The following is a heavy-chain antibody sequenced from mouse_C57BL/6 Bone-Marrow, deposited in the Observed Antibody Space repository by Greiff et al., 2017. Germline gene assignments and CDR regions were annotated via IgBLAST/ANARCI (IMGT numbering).Heavy chain of an antibody. D-gene: IGHD1-1*01. CDR2: IDPSDSYT. CDR3: ARERGFIATGVVPFAF. CDR1: GYTFTSYW. V-gene: IGHV1-69*01. Sequence: QVQLQQPGAELVMPGASVKLSCKASGYTFTSYWMNWVKQRPGQGLEWIGEIDPSDSYTNYNQKFKGKSTLTVDKSSSTAYMQLSSLTSEDSAVYYCARERGFIATGVVPFAFGGRGTAPTV. J-gene: IGHJ2*01.